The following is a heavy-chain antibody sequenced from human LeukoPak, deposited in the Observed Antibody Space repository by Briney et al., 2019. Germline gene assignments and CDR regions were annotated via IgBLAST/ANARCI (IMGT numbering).Heavy chain of an antibody. CDR2: ISAYNGNT. CDR3: AREGLCSGGSCYPDY. Sequence: ASVKVSCKASGYTFTNYGITWVRQAPGQGRECMGWISAYNGNTNYAQKLQGRVTMTTDTSTGTAYMELRSLRSDDTAVYYCAREGLCSGGSCYPDYWGQGTLVTVSS. D-gene: IGHD2-15*01. J-gene: IGHJ4*01. V-gene: IGHV1-18*01. CDR1: GYTFTNYG.